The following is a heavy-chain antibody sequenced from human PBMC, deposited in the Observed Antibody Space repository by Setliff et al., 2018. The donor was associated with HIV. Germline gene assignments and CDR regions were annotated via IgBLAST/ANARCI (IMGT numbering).Heavy chain of an antibody. CDR3: ATVIGWNDATDC. Sequence: SETLSLTCDVYGESLSSYFRSWIRQPPGKGLEWIGEINHSGTTNYNPSLKSRVIMSIDTSKNQFSLKLTSVTAADTAVYYCATVIGWNDATDCWGQGTLVTVSS. D-gene: IGHD1-1*01. V-gene: IGHV4-34*01. CDR2: INHSGTT. J-gene: IGHJ4*02. CDR1: GESLSSYF.